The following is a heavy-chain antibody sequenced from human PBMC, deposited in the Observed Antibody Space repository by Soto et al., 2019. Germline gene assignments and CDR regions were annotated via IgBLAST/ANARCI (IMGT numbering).Heavy chain of an antibody. J-gene: IGHJ4*02. CDR3: ATWRFDQ. Sequence: SQTLSLTCAISGDSVSSSSTAWNWIRQSPSRGLEWLGRTYYRSRWYDEYAVSLRGRIIINPDTTKNQFSLQLNSVTPEDTAIYYCATWRFDQWGQGTLVTVSS. CDR2: TYYRSRWYD. CDR1: GDSVSSSSTA. V-gene: IGHV6-1*01.